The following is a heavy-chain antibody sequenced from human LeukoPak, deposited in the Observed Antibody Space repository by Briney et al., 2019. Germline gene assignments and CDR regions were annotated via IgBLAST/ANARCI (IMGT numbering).Heavy chain of an antibody. CDR3: ARVNINNWHSCDY. J-gene: IGHJ4*02. CDR2: IYHSGTP. D-gene: IGHD1-1*01. CDR1: GGSISSNNW. V-gene: IGHV4-4*02. Sequence: SETLSLTCAVSGGSISSNNWWGWVRQPPGKGLEWIGEIYHSGTPNYNPSLKSRVTISVDKSRNHFSLNLSSVTAADTAVYYCARVNINNWHSCDYWGQGTLVTVSS.